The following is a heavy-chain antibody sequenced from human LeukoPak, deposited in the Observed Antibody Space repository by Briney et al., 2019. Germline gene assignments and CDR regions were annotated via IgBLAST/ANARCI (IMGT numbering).Heavy chain of an antibody. CDR1: GGSISSSSYY. CDR2: IYYSGST. V-gene: IGHV4-39*01. D-gene: IGHD3-22*01. Sequence: SETLSLTCTVPGGSISSSSYYWGWIRQPPGKGLEWIGSIYYSGSTYYNPSLKSRVTISVDTSKNQFSLKLSSVTAADTAVYYCARRTIVSPYYFDYWGQGTLVTVSS. J-gene: IGHJ4*02. CDR3: ARRTIVSPYYFDY.